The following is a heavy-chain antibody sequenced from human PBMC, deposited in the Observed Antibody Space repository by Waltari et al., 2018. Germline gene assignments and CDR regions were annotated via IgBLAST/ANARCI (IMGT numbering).Heavy chain of an antibody. CDR3: AKDIWSYDFWSGSSFDY. CDR2: ISWNSGSR. CDR1: GFTFDDYA. Sequence: EVQLVESGGGLVQPGRSLRLSCAASGFTFDDYAMHWVRQAPGKGLEWVSGISWNSGSRGYADSVKGRFTISRDNAKNSLYLQMNSLRAEDTALYYCAKDIWSYDFWSGSSFDYWGQGTLVIVSS. J-gene: IGHJ4*02. D-gene: IGHD3-3*01. V-gene: IGHV3-9*01.